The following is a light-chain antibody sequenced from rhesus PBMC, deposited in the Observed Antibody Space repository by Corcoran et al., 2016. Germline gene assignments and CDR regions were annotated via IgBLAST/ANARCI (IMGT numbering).Light chain of an antibody. V-gene: IGKV1-74*01. CDR3: QHSYGTPFT. J-gene: IGKJ3*01. CDR1: ENVNNY. CDR2: MAS. Sequence: DIQMTQSPSFLSASVGDRVTINCRASENVNNYLNWYQQKPGKAPKLLMYMASTLQSGVLSRFRGSGSVTDFTLTISSLQAEDFATYFCQHSYGTPFTFGPGTKLDIK.